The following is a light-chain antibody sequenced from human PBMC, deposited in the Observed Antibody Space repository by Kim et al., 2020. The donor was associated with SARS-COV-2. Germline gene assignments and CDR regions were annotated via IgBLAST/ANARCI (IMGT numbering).Light chain of an antibody. CDR1: SLRSYY. J-gene: IGLJ2*01. CDR2: GKN. CDR3: HSRDSSGPVV. Sequence: SSELTQDPAVSVALGQTVRITCQGDSLRSYYASWYQQKPGQAPVLVIYGKNNRPSGIPDRFSGSSSGNTASLTITGAQAEDEADYYCHSRDSSGPVVFGGGTQLTVL. V-gene: IGLV3-19*01.